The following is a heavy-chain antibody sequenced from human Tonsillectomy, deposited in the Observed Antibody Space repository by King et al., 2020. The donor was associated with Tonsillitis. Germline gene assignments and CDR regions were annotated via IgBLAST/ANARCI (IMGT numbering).Heavy chain of an antibody. V-gene: IGHV1-69*01. J-gene: IGHJ5*02. CDR2: PFPIIGSP. Sequence: QLVQSGAEVKKPGSSVKVSCKASGDTFSILAITWVRQAPGQGPEWMGGPFPIIGSPNYAQKFQGRVTITADESTSTASMELSSLRFEDTAVYYCARLQGHWFDPWGQGTLVTVSS. D-gene: IGHD4-11*01. CDR3: ARLQGHWFDP. CDR1: GDTFSILA.